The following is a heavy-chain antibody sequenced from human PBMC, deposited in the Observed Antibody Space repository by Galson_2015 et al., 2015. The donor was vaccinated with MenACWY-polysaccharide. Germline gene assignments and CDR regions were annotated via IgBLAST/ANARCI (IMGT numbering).Heavy chain of an antibody. CDR2: IMAQGGAP. J-gene: IGHJ5*02. CDR1: GFSFSTYW. V-gene: IGHV3-74*01. Sequence: SLRLSCAASGFSFSTYWMHWLRHAPGQGPGWVRRIMAQGGAPGYADAVRGRLPTPADNARNPGFMEFTRLRAEDRAVYYCTKEGAKYCSGSSCCFNWFDPWGQGTLVTVSS. CDR3: TKEGAKYCSGSSCCFNWFDP. D-gene: IGHD2-15*01.